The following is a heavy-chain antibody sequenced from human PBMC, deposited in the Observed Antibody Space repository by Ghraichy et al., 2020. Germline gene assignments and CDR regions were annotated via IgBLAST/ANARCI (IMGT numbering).Heavy chain of an antibody. D-gene: IGHD2-15*01. CDR1: GGSFSDYY. CDR3: ARGRYSATEGSYYFDY. J-gene: IGHJ4*02. CDR2: INHSGST. Sequence: SETLSLTCAVYGGSFSDYYWSWIRQPPGRGLECIGEINHSGSTNYNPSLKSRLTISVDTSKSQFSLKLSSVTAVDTAVYYCARGRYSATEGSYYFDYWGQGTLVTVSS. V-gene: IGHV4-34*01.